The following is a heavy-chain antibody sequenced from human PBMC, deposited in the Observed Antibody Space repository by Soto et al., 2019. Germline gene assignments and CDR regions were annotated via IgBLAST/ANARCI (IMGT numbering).Heavy chain of an antibody. CDR3: ARCNYDILTGYEYYFDY. V-gene: IGHV1-18*01. J-gene: IGHJ4*02. CDR2: ISAYNGNT. CDR1: GYTFTSYG. Sequence: QVQLVQSGAEVKKPGASVKVSCKASGYTFTSYGISWVRQAPGQGLEWMGWISAYNGNTNYAQKLQGRVTMTTDTSTRTAYMKLRNLRSDDTAVYYCARCNYDILTGYEYYFDYWGQGTMVTVSS. D-gene: IGHD3-9*01.